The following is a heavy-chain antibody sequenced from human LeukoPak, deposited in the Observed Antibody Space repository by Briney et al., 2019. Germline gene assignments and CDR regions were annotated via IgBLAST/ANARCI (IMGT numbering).Heavy chain of an antibody. D-gene: IGHD5-18*01. J-gene: IGHJ6*02. Sequence: SETLSLTCNVSGGSISSDYWSWMRQPPGKGLEWIGYIYYSGSTSYNPSLKSRVTISLDTSNNQLSLKLSSITAADTAVYYCARDTATGYYYYAMDVWGQGTTVTVSS. CDR2: IYYSGST. V-gene: IGHV4-59*01. CDR1: GGSISSDY. CDR3: ARDTATGYYYYAMDV.